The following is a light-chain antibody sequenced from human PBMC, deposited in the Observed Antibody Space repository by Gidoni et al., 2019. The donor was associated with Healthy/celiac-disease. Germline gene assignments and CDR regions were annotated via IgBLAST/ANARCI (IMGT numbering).Light chain of an antibody. V-gene: IGKV1-5*01. J-gene: IGKJ2*01. CDR1: QSISSW. Sequence: DIQMTQSPSTLSASVGDRVTITCRASQSISSWLAWYQQKPGKAPKLLIYDASSLESGVPSRFSGSGSGTEFTPTISSLQPDDFATYYCQQYNSYSGTFGQGTKLEIK. CDR2: DAS. CDR3: QQYNSYSGT.